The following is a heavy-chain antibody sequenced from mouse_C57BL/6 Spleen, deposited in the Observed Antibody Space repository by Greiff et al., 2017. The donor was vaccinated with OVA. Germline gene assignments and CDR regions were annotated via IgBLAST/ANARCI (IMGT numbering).Heavy chain of an antibody. CDR2: IWSGGST. CDR1: GFSLTSYG. CDR3: AKGDYGNYNYAMDY. V-gene: IGHV2-2*01. J-gene: IGHJ4*01. D-gene: IGHD2-1*01. Sequence: VKLVESGPGLVQPSQSLSITCTVSGFSLTSYGVHWVRQSPGKGLEWLGVIWSGGSTDYNAAFISRLSISKDNSKSQVFFKMNSLQADDTAIYYCAKGDYGNYNYAMDYWGQGTSVTVSS.